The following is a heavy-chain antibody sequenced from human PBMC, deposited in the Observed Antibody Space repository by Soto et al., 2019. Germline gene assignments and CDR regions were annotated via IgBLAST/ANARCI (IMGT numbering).Heavy chain of an antibody. CDR2: IIPIFGTA. V-gene: IGHV1-69*06. J-gene: IGHJ6*01. CDR3: ARGGQLLWFGELFPISGMDV. Sequence: WGSVKVSFKASGGPFSSYAISFVRQAPGQGLEWMGGIIPIFGTANYAQKFQGRVTITADKSTSTAYMELSSLRSEDTAVYYCARGGQLLWFGELFPISGMDVWGQGTTVTVSS. D-gene: IGHD3-10*01. CDR1: GGPFSSYA.